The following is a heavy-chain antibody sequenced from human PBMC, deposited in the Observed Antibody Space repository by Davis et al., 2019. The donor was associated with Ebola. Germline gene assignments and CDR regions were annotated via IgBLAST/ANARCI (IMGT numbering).Heavy chain of an antibody. CDR3: ARVGYCSSTSCYSPYYYYYYGMDV. J-gene: IGHJ6*02. Sequence: ASVKVSCKASGYTFTSYGISWVRQAPGQGLEWMGWISAYNGNTNYAQTLQGRVTMTTDTSTSTAYMELRSLRSDDTAVYYCARVGYCSSTSCYSPYYYYYYGMDVWGQGTTVTVSS. V-gene: IGHV1-18*01. CDR2: ISAYNGNT. D-gene: IGHD2-2*01. CDR1: GYTFTSYG.